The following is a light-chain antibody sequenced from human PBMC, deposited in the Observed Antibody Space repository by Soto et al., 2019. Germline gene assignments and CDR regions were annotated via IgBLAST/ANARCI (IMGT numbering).Light chain of an antibody. V-gene: IGKV1D-12*01. Sequence: DIQMTQSPSSVSASVGDRVTISCRASQRITRWLAWYQQRPGKAPKLLIYDTSTLESGVPSRFSGSGSGTDFTLTISSLQPEDFATYYCQQANFFPITFGPGTRLEIK. CDR1: QRITRW. CDR3: QQANFFPIT. J-gene: IGKJ5*01. CDR2: DTS.